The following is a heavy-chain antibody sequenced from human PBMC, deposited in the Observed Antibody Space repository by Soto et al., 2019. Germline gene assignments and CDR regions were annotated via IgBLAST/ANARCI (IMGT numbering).Heavy chain of an antibody. V-gene: IGHV3-9*01. CDR3: AKDYGGNSDYFDY. Sequence: EVQLVESGGGLVQPGRSLRLSCAASGFTFDDYAMHWVRQAPGKGLEWVSGISWNSGSIGYADSVKGRFTISRDNAKNSLYLQMNSLRAEDTALYYCAKDYGGNSDYFDYWGQGTLVTVSS. CDR2: ISWNSGSI. CDR1: GFTFDDYA. D-gene: IGHD4-17*01. J-gene: IGHJ4*02.